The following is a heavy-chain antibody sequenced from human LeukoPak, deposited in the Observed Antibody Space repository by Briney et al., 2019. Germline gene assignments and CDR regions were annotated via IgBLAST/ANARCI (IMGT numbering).Heavy chain of an antibody. D-gene: IGHD2-21*02. Sequence: GGSLRLSCAASGFTVSSNYMSWVRQAPGKGLEWVSVIYSGGSTYYADSVKGRFTISTDNSKNTLYLQMNSLRAEDTAVYYCVRDLAGDQEYWGQGTLVTVSS. V-gene: IGHV3-66*01. J-gene: IGHJ4*02. CDR1: GFTVSSNY. CDR3: VRDLAGDQEY. CDR2: IYSGGST.